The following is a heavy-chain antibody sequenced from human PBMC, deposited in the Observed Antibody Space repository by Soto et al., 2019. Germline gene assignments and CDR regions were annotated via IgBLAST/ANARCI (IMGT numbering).Heavy chain of an antibody. V-gene: IGHV3-11*01. CDR3: AREYSGTFDY. Sequence: GGSLRLSCAASGFTFSDYYMSWIRRAPGKGLEWVSSITSSGSNVYYADSVKGRFTISRDNAKNSLYLQMNSLRAEDTAVYYCAREYSGTFDYWGQGTLVTVSS. CDR2: ITSSGSNV. J-gene: IGHJ4*02. CDR1: GFTFSDYY. D-gene: IGHD2-21*01.